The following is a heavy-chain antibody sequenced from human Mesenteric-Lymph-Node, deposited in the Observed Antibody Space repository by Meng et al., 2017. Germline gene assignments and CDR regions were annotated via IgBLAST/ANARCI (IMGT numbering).Heavy chain of an antibody. CDR2: NYHSGST. J-gene: IGHJ4*02. Sequence: HVALQAAGPGLVTPPGTRSPTGAVCGGSISSTNWWSWVRQPPGQGLEWIGENYHSGSTNYTPSLKIRVSISVDKSKIHFSLKLSSVTAADTAVYYCARADKVRFDYWGQGTLVTVSS. CDR1: GGSISSTNW. CDR3: ARADKVRFDY. V-gene: IGHV4-4*03.